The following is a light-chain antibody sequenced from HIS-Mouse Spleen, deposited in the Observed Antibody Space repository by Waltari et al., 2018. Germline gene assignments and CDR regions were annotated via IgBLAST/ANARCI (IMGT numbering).Light chain of an antibody. V-gene: IGLV3-25*03. CDR2: KDS. J-gene: IGLJ1*01. CDR1: ALPKQY. Sequence: SYELTQPPSVSVSPGQTARITCSGDALPKQYAYWYQQKPGQAPVLVIYKDSERPSGVSNRFSGSKSGNTASLTISGLQAEDEADYYCSSYTSSSTLFYVFGTGTKVTVL. CDR3: SSYTSSSTLFYV.